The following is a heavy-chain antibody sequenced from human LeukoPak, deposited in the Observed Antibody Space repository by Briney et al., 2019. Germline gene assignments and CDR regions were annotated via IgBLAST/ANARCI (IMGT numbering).Heavy chain of an antibody. CDR1: GYTFTSYY. D-gene: IGHD1-26*01. J-gene: IGHJ4*02. CDR3: ARGQRELLRSRPLVKEFDY. CDR2: INPSGGST. Sequence: ASVKVSCKASGYTFTSYYMHWVRQAPGQGLEWMGIINPSGGSTSYAQKFQGRVTMTRDMSTSTVYMELSSLRSEDTAVYYCARGQRELLRSRPLVKEFDYWGQGTLVTVSS. V-gene: IGHV1-46*01.